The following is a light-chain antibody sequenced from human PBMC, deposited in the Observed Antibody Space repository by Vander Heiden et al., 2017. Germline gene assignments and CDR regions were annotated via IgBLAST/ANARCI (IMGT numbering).Light chain of an antibody. CDR3: QQRDRNPRT. V-gene: IGKV1-39*01. J-gene: IGKJ1*01. Sequence: DIQMTQPPSSLSASVGDRVTITCRASQSISSYLNWYQQKPGKAPKVLIYAASSLQSGVPSRFSGSGSGTDFTLSINSLQPEDFATYYCQQRDRNPRTFGQGTKVEIK. CDR2: AAS. CDR1: QSISSY.